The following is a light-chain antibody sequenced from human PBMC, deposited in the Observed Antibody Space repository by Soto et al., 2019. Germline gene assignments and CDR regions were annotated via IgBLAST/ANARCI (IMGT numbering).Light chain of an antibody. CDR2: GTT. CDR1: SSNIGAGYD. J-gene: IGLJ2*01. V-gene: IGLV1-40*01. Sequence: QLVLTQPPSVSGAPGQRVTISCTGSSSNIGAGYDVHWYQQLPGTAPKLLIYGTTDRPSGVPDRFSGSKSGTSASLAITGLQADDEADYYCQSYDTSLSVGIFGGGTKLTVL. CDR3: QSYDTSLSVGI.